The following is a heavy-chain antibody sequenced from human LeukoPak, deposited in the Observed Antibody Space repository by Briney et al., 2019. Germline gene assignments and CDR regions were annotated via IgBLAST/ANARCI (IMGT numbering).Heavy chain of an antibody. Sequence: VKVSCKASGGPFISYAISWVRQAPGQGLEWMGRIIPIFGTANYAQKFQGRVTITTDESTSTAYMELSSLRSEDTAVYYCASDGRYCSGGSCYSYWGQGTLVTVSS. CDR1: GGPFISYA. CDR3: ASDGRYCSGGSCYSY. V-gene: IGHV1-69*05. D-gene: IGHD2-15*01. J-gene: IGHJ4*02. CDR2: IIPIFGTA.